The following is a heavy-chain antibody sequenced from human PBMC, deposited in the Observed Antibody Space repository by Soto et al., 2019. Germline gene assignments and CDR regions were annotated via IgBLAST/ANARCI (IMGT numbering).Heavy chain of an antibody. CDR1: GGTFSSYT. CDR2: IIPILGIA. V-gene: IGHV1-69*02. D-gene: IGHD2-15*01. Sequence: QVQLVQSGAEVKKPGSSVKVSCKASGGTFSSYTISWVRQAPGQGLEWMGRIIPILGIANYAQKFQGRVTITADKSTSTAYMELSSLRSEDTAVYYCASSVVVVAATVDYLGQGTLVTVSS. CDR3: ASSVVVVAATVDY. J-gene: IGHJ4*02.